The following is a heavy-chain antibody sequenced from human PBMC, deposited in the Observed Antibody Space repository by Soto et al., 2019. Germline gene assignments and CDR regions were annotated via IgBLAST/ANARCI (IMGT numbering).Heavy chain of an antibody. Sequence: QVQLVESGGGLVKPGGSLRLSCAASGFTFSDYYMSWIRQAPGKGLEWVSYISSSGSTIYYADSVKGRFTISRDNAKNSLYLQMTSLRAEDTAVYYCARMSYCSGGSCYSHPGSGAFDIWGQGTMVTVSS. J-gene: IGHJ3*02. CDR2: ISSSGSTI. V-gene: IGHV3-11*01. CDR1: GFTFSDYY. CDR3: ARMSYCSGGSCYSHPGSGAFDI. D-gene: IGHD2-15*01.